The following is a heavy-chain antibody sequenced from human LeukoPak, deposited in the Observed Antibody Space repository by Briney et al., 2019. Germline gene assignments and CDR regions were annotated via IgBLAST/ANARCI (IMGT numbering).Heavy chain of an antibody. D-gene: IGHD6-6*01. V-gene: IGHV3-23*01. CDR3: ARGSPAARHPSDY. J-gene: IGHJ4*02. CDR1: GFSFMNYA. Sequence: GGSLRLSCAGSGFSFMNYAMNWVRQAPGKGLEWVSAISGSGGSTYYADSVKGRFTISRDNSKNTLYLQMNSLRAEDTALYYCARGSPAARHPSDYWGQGTLVTVSS. CDR2: ISGSGGST.